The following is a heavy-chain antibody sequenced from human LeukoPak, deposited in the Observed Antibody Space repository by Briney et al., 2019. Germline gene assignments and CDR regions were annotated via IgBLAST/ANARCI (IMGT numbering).Heavy chain of an antibody. J-gene: IGHJ5*02. D-gene: IGHD2-21*02. CDR1: GDSITSYY. CDR3: ATGSVVVTASWFDP. V-gene: IGHV4-59*12. CDR2: FSYSGST. Sequence: SETLSLTCTVSGDSITSYYWSWIRQPPGKGLEWIGYFSYSGSTNYNPSLKSRVTISVDRSKNQFSLKLSSVTAADTAVYYCATGSVVVTASWFDPWGQGTLVTVSS.